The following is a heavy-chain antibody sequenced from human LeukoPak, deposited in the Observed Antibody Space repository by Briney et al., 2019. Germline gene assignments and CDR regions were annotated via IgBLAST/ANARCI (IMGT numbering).Heavy chain of an antibody. CDR3: AKETGPYSAFDY. D-gene: IGHD2-21*01. CDR2: IWDDGRNQ. Sequence: GRSLRLSCAASGFNFRTYGMHGVRQAPGKGLEWVAVIWDDGRNQFYADSVKGRFTVSRDNSKNTLSLQMNSLRAEDTAVYYCAKETGPYSAFDYWGQGILVTVSP. J-gene: IGHJ4*02. V-gene: IGHV3-33*06. CDR1: GFNFRTYG.